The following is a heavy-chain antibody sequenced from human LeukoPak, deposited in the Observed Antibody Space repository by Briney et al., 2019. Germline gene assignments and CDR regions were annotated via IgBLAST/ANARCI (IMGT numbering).Heavy chain of an antibody. CDR3: ASSPAYYDFWSGYLPHRLGFDP. CDR1: GASVSSASY. Sequence: SETLSLTCTVSGASVSSASYWTWIRQPPGKGVEWIAHIYNGVNTNYNPSLKSRVTISVDTSKNQFSLRLSSVTAADTAVYYCASSPAYYDFWSGYLPHRLGFDPWGQGTLVTVSS. V-gene: IGHV4-61*01. D-gene: IGHD3-3*01. J-gene: IGHJ5*02. CDR2: IYNGVNT.